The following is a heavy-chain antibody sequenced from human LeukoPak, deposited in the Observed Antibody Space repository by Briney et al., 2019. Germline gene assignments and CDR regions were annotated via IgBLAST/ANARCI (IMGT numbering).Heavy chain of an antibody. CDR1: GGSFSGYY. D-gene: IGHD4-23*01. Sequence: PSETLSLTCAVYGGSFSGYYWSWIRQPPGKGLEWIGEINHSGSTNYNPSLKSRVTISVDTSKNQFSLKLSSVIAADTAVYYCARGTEGVTPNWFDPWGQGTLVTVSS. V-gene: IGHV4-34*01. J-gene: IGHJ5*02. CDR3: ARGTEGVTPNWFDP. CDR2: INHSGST.